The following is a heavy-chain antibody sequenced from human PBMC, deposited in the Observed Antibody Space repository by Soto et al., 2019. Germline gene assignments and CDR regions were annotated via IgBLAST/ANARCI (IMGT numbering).Heavy chain of an antibody. V-gene: IGHV3-30*18. CDR1: GFTFSSYG. Sequence: PGGSLRLSCAASGFTFSSYGVHWVRQAPGKGLEWVAVISYDGSNKYYADSVKGRFTISRDNSKNTLYLQMNSLRAEDTAVYYCAKDDGYYYYGMDVWGQGTTVTVS. J-gene: IGHJ6*02. CDR3: AKDDGYYYYGMDV. CDR2: ISYDGSNK.